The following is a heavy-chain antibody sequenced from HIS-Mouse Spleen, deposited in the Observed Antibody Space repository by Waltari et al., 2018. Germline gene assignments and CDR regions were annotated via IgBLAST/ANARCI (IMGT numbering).Heavy chain of an antibody. CDR1: GGSISSSSYY. CDR2: IYYSGST. J-gene: IGHJ4*02. Sequence: QLQLQESGPGLVKPSETLSLTCTVSGGSISSSSYYWGWIRQPPGKGLEWIGRIYYSGSTDYNPALKSRVTISVDTSKNQFSLKLSSVTAADTAVYYCARGRRYYGSGSYGSFDYWGQGTLVTVSS. D-gene: IGHD3-10*01. CDR3: ARGRRYYGSGSYGSFDY. V-gene: IGHV4-39*07.